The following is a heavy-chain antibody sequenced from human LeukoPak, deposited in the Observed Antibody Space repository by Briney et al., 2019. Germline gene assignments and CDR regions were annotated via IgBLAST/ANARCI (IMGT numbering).Heavy chain of an antibody. CDR1: GFTFSTYS. V-gene: IGHV3-48*04. Sequence: GGSLRLSCAASGFTFSTYSMNWVRQAPGKGLEWVSYISSSSSTLYYGDSVKGRFTISRDNAKNSLYLQMNSLRAEDTAVYYCARAGGITLVRGVIIGDYYYYHMDVWGKGTTVTISS. CDR2: ISSSSSTL. J-gene: IGHJ6*03. CDR3: ARAGGITLVRGVIIGDYYYYHMDV. D-gene: IGHD3-10*01.